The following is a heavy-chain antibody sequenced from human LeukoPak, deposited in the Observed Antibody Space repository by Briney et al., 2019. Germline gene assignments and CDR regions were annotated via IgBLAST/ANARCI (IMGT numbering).Heavy chain of an antibody. V-gene: IGHV3-48*03. CDR1: GFTFSSYE. D-gene: IGHD1-26*01. CDR2: ISSSGSTI. Sequence: PGGSLRLSCAASGFTFSSYEINWVRQAPGKGVEWVSYISSSGSTIYYADSVKGRFTISRDNAKNSLYLQMNSLRAEDTAVYYCAPGIVGAGGYWGQGTLVTVYS. CDR3: APGIVGAGGY. J-gene: IGHJ4*02.